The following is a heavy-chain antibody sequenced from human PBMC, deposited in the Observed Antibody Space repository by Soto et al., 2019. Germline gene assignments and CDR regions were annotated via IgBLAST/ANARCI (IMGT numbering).Heavy chain of an antibody. CDR1: GFTFGYSY. CDR2: ISPGSRYP. J-gene: IGHJ5*02. Sequence: GGSLRLSCAGSGFTFGYSYMSWIRQAPGKGLEWLSYISPGSRYPAYADSVKGRFTISRDNAKRSLYLQMMSLTAEDTAIYYCVRGGGGGLFDPWGQGTMVTVS. V-gene: IGHV3-11*06. CDR3: VRGGGGGLFDP. D-gene: IGHD2-15*01.